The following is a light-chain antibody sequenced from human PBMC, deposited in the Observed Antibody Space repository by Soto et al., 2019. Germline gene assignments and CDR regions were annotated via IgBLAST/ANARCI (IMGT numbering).Light chain of an antibody. CDR2: DVS. CDR3: CSYTGNKVSV. V-gene: IGLV2-11*01. CDR1: TIGAHSF. J-gene: IGLJ1*01. Sequence: QSALTQPRSLSGSPGQSVTISCTGPTIGAHSFVSWYQDRPDKVPKLLIYDVSQRPSGIPDRFSGSRSANTASLTISGLQADDAAAYYCCSYTGNKVSVFGTGTKVTVL.